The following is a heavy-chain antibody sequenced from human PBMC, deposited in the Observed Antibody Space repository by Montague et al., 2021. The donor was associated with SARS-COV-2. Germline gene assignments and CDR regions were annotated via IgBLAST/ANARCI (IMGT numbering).Heavy chain of an antibody. D-gene: IGHD2-15*01. CDR3: ASPGGYCTGGSCYYVY. V-gene: IGHV4-59*01. Sequence: SETLSLTCSVSGGSIITYYWSWIRQPPGKGLEWIGYIYYSGSTNYNPSLKSRVTISIDTSKNQFSLELSSVTAADMAVYYCASPGGYCTGGSCYYVYWGQGTRVTVSS. CDR2: IYYSGST. J-gene: IGHJ4*02. CDR1: GGSIITYY.